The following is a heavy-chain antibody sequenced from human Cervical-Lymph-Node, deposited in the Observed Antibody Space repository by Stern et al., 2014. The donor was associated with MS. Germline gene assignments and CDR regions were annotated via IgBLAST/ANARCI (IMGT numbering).Heavy chain of an antibody. CDR3: ARFHYDKVFDI. CDR2: ISAYNANT. CDR1: GYTLTSYG. J-gene: IGHJ3*02. D-gene: IGHD3-22*01. Sequence: QDQLVQSGAEVKKTGASVKVSCKASGYTLTSYGFSWVRQAPGQGLEWMGWISAYNANTNYAQNFQDRVNMTTNTSTSTAYMELRNLRSDDTAIYYCARFHYDKVFDIWGQGTLVTVSS. V-gene: IGHV1-18*01.